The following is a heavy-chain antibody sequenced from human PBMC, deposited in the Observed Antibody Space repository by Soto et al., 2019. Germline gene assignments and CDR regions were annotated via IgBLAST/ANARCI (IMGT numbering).Heavy chain of an antibody. V-gene: IGHV4-61*01. CDR1: GGSISSSSYY. J-gene: IGHJ4*02. Sequence: SETLSLTCTVSGGSISSSSYYWSWIRQPPGKGLEWIGYIYYSGSTNYNPSLKSRVTISVDTSKNQFSLKLSSVTAADTAVYYCARSWGYYFDYWGQGTLVTVSS. D-gene: IGHD3-16*01. CDR3: ARSWGYYFDY. CDR2: IYYSGST.